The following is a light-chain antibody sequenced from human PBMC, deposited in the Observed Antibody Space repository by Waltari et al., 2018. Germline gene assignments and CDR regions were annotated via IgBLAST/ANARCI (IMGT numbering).Light chain of an antibody. J-gene: IGLJ1*01. CDR3: CSYSLVTRSYI. Sequence: QSALTQPASVSGSPGQSITTSCSGISSAVGGYNFVSWYQQYPGRVPKLLIYEVSKRPSGVSNRFSGSKSGSTASLTISGLQSTDEADYYCCSYSLVTRSYILGPGTKVTVL. V-gene: IGLV2-23*02. CDR2: EVS. CDR1: SSAVGGYNF.